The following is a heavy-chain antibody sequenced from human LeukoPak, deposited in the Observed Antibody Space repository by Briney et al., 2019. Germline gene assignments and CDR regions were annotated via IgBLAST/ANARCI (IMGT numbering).Heavy chain of an antibody. D-gene: IGHD3-3*01. J-gene: IGHJ4*02. V-gene: IGHV4-39*01. CDR3: ARTYYDFWSGYYSSRVFDY. CDR1: GGSISSSSYY. Sequence: SETLSLTCTVPGGSISSSSYYWGWIRQPPGKGLEWIGSIYYSGSTYYNPSLKSRVTISVDTPKNQFSLKLSSVTAADTAVYYCARTYYDFWSGYYSSRVFDYWGQGTLVTVSS. CDR2: IYYSGST.